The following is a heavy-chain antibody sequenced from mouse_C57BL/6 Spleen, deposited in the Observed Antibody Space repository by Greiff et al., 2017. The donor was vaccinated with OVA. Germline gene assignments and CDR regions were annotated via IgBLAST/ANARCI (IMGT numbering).Heavy chain of an antibody. J-gene: IGHJ4*01. D-gene: IGHD1-1*01. CDR1: GYSFTGYY. V-gene: IGHV1-42*01. CDR3: ASSLTTVDPGYAMDY. Sequence: VQLQQSGPELVKPGASVKISCKASGYSFTGYYMNWVKQSPEKSLEWIGEINPSTGGTTYNQKFKAKATLTVDKSSSTAYMPLKSLTSEHSAVYYWASSLTTVDPGYAMDYWGQGTSVTVSS. CDR2: INPSTGGT.